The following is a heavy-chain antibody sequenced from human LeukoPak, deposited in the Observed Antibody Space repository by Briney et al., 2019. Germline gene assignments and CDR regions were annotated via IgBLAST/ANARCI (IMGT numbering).Heavy chain of an antibody. J-gene: IGHJ6*02. CDR3: ARGTAAGTGYYYYYGMDV. CDR2: INPSGGST. V-gene: IGHV1-46*01. D-gene: IGHD6-13*01. Sequence: GASVKVSCKASGCTFTSYYMHWVRQAPGQGLEWMGIINPSGGSTSYAQKFQGRVTMTRDTSTSTVYMELSSLRSEDTAVYYCARGTAAGTGYYYYYGMDVWGQGTTVTVSS. CDR1: GCTFTSYY.